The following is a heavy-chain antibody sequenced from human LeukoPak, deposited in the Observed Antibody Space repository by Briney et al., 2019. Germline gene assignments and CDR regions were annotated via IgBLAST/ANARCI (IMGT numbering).Heavy chain of an antibody. CDR3: ARVRGGYYFEY. CDR2: IQQDGGEQ. V-gene: IGHV3-7*01. CDR1: GLTFSNYW. D-gene: IGHD3-10*01. Sequence: GGSLRLSCAASGLTFSNYWMTSVRQAPGKGLEWVANIQQDGGEQCYVDSVRGRFTISRENAKNSLYLQMNSLRAEDTAVYYCARVRGGYYFEYWGQGTLVTVSS. J-gene: IGHJ4*02.